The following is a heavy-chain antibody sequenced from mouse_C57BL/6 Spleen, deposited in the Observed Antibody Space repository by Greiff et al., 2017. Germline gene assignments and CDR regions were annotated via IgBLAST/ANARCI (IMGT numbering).Heavy chain of an antibody. V-gene: IGHV1-66*01. CDR2: IYPGSGNT. CDR3: ARSGNARSGFDY. D-gene: IGHD3-1*01. J-gene: IGHJ2*01. Sequence: QVQLQQPGAELVKPGASVKLSCKASGYSFTSYYIHWVKQRPGQGLEWIGWIYPGSGNTKYNEKFKGKATLTADTSSSTAYMQLSSLTSEDSAVYYCARSGNARSGFDYWGQGTTLTVAS. CDR1: GYSFTSYY.